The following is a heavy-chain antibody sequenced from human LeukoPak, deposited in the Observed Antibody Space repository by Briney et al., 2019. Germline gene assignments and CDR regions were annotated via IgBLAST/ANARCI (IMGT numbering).Heavy chain of an antibody. Sequence: ASVKVSCKASGYTFTSYGISWVRQAPGQGLEWMGWISAYNGNTNYAQKLQGRVTITTDESTSTAYMELSSLRSEDTAVYYCARDPDYQNSTWGQGTLVTVSS. CDR1: GYTFTSYG. V-gene: IGHV1-18*01. CDR3: ARDPDYQNST. CDR2: ISAYNGNT. J-gene: IGHJ4*02. D-gene: IGHD4-11*01.